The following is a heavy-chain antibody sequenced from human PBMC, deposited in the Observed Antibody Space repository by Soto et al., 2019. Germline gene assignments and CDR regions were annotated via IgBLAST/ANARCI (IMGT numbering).Heavy chain of an antibody. CDR1: GFAFSDHA. CDR3: ARSGGIRGDYYMDV. V-gene: IGHV3-23*01. Sequence: GGSLRLSCATSGFAFSDHAMTWVRQAPGKGLEWVSTVSSRGPTYYADSVKGRFTISKDSSKNTVYLQMNNLRAEDTAIYYCARSGGIRGDYYMDVWGKGTSVTVSS. D-gene: IGHD3-16*02. J-gene: IGHJ6*03. CDR2: VSSRGPT.